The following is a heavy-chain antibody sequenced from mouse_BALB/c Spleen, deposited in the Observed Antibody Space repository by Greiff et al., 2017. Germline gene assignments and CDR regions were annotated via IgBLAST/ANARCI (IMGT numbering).Heavy chain of an antibody. V-gene: IGHV14-3*02. D-gene: IGHD1-1*01. J-gene: IGHJ3*01. CDR1: GFNIKDTY. CDR2: IDPANGNT. Sequence: EVQLVESGAELVKPGASVKLSCTASGFNIKDTYMHWVKQRPEQGLEWIGRIDPANGNTKYDPKFQGKATITADTSSNTAYLQLSSLKSEDTAVYYCAPYGSSGGAYWGQGTLVTVAA. CDR3: APYGSSGGAY.